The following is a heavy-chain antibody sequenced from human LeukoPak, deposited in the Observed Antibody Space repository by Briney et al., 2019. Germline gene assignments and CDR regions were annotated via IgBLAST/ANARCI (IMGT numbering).Heavy chain of an antibody. CDR3: ARGYIVATITIGYYYGMDV. CDR1: GGTFSSYA. V-gene: IGHV1-69*01. D-gene: IGHD5-12*01. J-gene: IGHJ6*04. Sequence: SVTVSCKASGGTFSSYAISWVRQAPGQGLEWMGGIIPIFGTANYAQKFQGRVTITADESTSTAYMELSSLRSEDTAVYYCARGYIVATITIGYYYGMDVWGKGTTVTVSS. CDR2: IIPIFGTA.